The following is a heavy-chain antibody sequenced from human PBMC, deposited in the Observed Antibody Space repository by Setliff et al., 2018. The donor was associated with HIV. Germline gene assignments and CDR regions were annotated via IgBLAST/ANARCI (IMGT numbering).Heavy chain of an antibody. V-gene: IGHV4-39*02. D-gene: IGHD6-19*01. CDR1: GGSINSTSYY. Sequence: SETLSLTCTVSGGSINSTSYYWGWIRQPPGNGLEWIGSIYHTGSTYYKPSLKSRVTISVDTSKNQFSLRLSSVAAGDTAVYYCARDGGYSGWYLGYWGQGTLVTVSS. CDR3: ARDGGYSGWYLGY. J-gene: IGHJ4*02. CDR2: IYHTGST.